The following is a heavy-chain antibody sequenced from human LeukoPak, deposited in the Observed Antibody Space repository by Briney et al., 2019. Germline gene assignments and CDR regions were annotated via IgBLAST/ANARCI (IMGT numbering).Heavy chain of an antibody. CDR3: ARGSGYSSGWYDY. CDR2: IYHSGST. D-gene: IGHD6-19*01. Sequence: SETLSLTCAVSGGSISSGGYSWSWIRQPPGTGLEWIGYIYHSGSTYYNPSLKSRVTISVDRSKNQFSLKLSSVTAADTAVYYCARGSGYSSGWYDYWGQGTLVTVSS. CDR1: GGSISSGGYS. V-gene: IGHV4-30-2*01. J-gene: IGHJ4*02.